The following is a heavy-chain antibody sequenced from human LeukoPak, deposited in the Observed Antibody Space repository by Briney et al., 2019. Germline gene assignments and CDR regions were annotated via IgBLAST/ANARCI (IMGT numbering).Heavy chain of an antibody. CDR1: DDSISTYY. CDR3: AIEGNKYSSSWYVLY. J-gene: IGHJ4*01. Sequence: SETLSLTCTVPDDSISTYYWDWLRQPAGKGLEWIGRIYDSGSGSTNYNPSLKSRVTMSLDTSNNQVSLKLSSVTAADTAVYFCAIEGNKYSSSWYVLYWGHGTLVTVSS. D-gene: IGHD6-19*01. V-gene: IGHV4-4*07. CDR2: IYDSGSGST.